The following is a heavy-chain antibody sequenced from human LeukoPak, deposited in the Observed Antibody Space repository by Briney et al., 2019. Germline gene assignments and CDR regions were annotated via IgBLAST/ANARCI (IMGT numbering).Heavy chain of an antibody. CDR3: ARQVRGIGWFLDY. J-gene: IGHJ4*02. Sequence: SETLSLTRTVSGFSINNHFWSWIRQPPGEGLEWIGYIHTSRTSHHNPSLKSRVSMSVDMSKNEISLKLSSVTAADTAVYYCARQVRGIGWFLDYWGQGILVTVSS. D-gene: IGHD6-19*01. CDR1: GFSINNHF. CDR2: IHTSRTS. V-gene: IGHV4-4*09.